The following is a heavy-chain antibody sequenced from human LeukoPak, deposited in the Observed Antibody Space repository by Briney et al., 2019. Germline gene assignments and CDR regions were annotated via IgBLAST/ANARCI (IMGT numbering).Heavy chain of an antibody. D-gene: IGHD5-12*01. V-gene: IGHV3-7*01. CDR1: GFTFSSNW. CDR2: IKPDGSAQ. J-gene: IGHJ4*02. Sequence: QTGGSLRLSCATSGFTFSSNWMSWVRHVPGRGLDWVANIKPDGSAQYYAASVKGRFTVSRDNAKNSLYLQMNSLRVEDTAVYYCARDLWLRDSPFDYWGQGTLVTVSS. CDR3: ARDLWLRDSPFDY.